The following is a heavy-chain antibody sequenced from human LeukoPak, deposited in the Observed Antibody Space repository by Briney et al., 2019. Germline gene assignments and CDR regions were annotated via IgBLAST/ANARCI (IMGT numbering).Heavy chain of an antibody. CDR2: LSSSSSTI. V-gene: IGHV3-48*01. CDR1: GFTFSSYS. CDR3: ASGDSGYDSSFDY. Sequence: GGSLRLSCAASGFTFSSYSMNWVRQAPGKGLEWVSFLSSSSSTIYYADSVKGRFTISRDNAKNSLYLQMNSLRAEDTAVYYCASGDSGYDSSFDYWGQGTLVTVSS. D-gene: IGHD5-12*01. J-gene: IGHJ4*02.